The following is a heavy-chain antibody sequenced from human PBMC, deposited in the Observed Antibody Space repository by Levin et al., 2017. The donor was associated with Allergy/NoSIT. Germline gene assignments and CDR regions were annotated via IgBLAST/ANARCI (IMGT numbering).Heavy chain of an antibody. Sequence: EASVKVSCKGSGYSFPTYWIAWVRQMPGKGLEWMGIIYPGDSDTRYSPSFQGQVTISADKSISTAYLQWSSLKASDTAMYYCARRYWNYDIYQYYFDYWGQGTLVTVSS. J-gene: IGHJ4*02. CDR3: ARRYWNYDIYQYYFDY. CDR1: GYSFPTYW. CDR2: IYPGDSDT. D-gene: IGHD3-9*01. V-gene: IGHV5-51*01.